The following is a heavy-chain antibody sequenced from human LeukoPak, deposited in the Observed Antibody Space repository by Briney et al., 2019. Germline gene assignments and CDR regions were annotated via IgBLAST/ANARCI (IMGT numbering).Heavy chain of an antibody. D-gene: IGHD5-18*01. CDR2: ISAYNGNT. J-gene: IGHJ3*02. V-gene: IGHV1-18*01. CDR3: ATDEIGYSYGCGAFDI. CDR1: GYTFTSYG. Sequence: ASVKVSCKASGYTFTSYGISWVRQAPGQGLEWMGWISAYNGNTNYAQKLQGRVTITTDTSTSTAYMELRSLRSDDTAVYYCATDEIGYSYGCGAFDIWGQGTMVTVSS.